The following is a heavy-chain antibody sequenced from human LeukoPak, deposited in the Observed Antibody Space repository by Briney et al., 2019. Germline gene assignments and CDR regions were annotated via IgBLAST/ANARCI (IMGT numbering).Heavy chain of an antibody. Sequence: GAPVKVSFQASGGPLNSYSISWGRPAPGQGVGWMGGIIPIFGTANYAQKFQGRVTITTDESTSTAYMELSSLRSEDTAVYYCARDQGELELDYWGQGTLVTVSS. CDR2: IIPIFGTA. D-gene: IGHD1-7*01. CDR1: GGPLNSYS. V-gene: IGHV1-69*05. J-gene: IGHJ4*02. CDR3: ARDQGELELDY.